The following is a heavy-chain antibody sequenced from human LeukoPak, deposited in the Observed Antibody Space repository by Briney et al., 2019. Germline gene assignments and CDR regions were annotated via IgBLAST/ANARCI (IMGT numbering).Heavy chain of an antibody. CDR2: IYYSGST. CDR1: GGSISSYY. V-gene: IGHV4-59*08. CDR3: ARRGAVAGNFDY. J-gene: IGHJ4*02. Sequence: PSETLPLTCTVSGGSISSYYWSWIRQPPGKGLEWIGYIYYSGSTNYNPSLKSRVTISVDTSKNQFSLKLSSVTAADTAVYYCARRGAVAGNFDYWGQGTLVTVSS. D-gene: IGHD6-19*01.